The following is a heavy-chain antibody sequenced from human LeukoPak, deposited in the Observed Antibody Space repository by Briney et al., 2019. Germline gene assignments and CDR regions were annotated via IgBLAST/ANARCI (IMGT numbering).Heavy chain of an antibody. Sequence: GESLKIPCKGSGYSFTSYWIGWVRQMPGKGLEWMGMIYPGDSDTRYSPSFEGQVTISADKYISAAYLQWSGLKASDTAMYYCARYSGSYSDYFQHWGQGTLVTVSS. D-gene: IGHD1-26*01. J-gene: IGHJ1*01. V-gene: IGHV5-51*01. CDR1: GYSFTSYW. CDR3: ARYSGSYSDYFQH. CDR2: IYPGDSDT.